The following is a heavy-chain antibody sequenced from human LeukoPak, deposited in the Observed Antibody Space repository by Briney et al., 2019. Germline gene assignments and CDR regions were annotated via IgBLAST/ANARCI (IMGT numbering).Heavy chain of an antibody. J-gene: IGHJ6*02. D-gene: IGHD6-19*01. Sequence: GGSLRLSCAASGFTFSSYSMNWVRQAPGKGLEWVSSISSSSSYIYYADSVKGRFTISRDNAKNSLYLQMNSLRAEDTAVYYCARVTREWLGPRVYYGMDVWGQGTTVTVSS. CDR3: ARVTREWLGPRVYYGMDV. CDR1: GFTFSSYS. V-gene: IGHV3-21*01. CDR2: ISSSSSYI.